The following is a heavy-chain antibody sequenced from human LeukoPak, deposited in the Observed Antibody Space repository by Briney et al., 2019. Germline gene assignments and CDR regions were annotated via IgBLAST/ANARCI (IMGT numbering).Heavy chain of an antibody. D-gene: IGHD6-13*01. CDR1: GYSFTSYW. Sequence: PGESLKISCRGSGYSFTSYWSGWVRQMPGKGLEWMGIIYPGDSDTRYSPSFQGQVTISADKSISTAYLQWSSLKASDTAMYYCARLPRSIAKNWFDPWGQGTLVTVSS. CDR2: IYPGDSDT. V-gene: IGHV5-51*01. J-gene: IGHJ5*02. CDR3: ARLPRSIAKNWFDP.